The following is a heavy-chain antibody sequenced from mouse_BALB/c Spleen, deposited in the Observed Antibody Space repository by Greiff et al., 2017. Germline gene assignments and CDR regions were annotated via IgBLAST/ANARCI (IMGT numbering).Heavy chain of an antibody. V-gene: IGHV5-6-5*01. Sequence: EVQLQESGGGLVKPGGSLKLSCAASGFTFSSYAMSWVRQTPEKRLEWVASISSGGGTYYPASVKGRFTISRDNARNILYLQMSSLRSEDTAMYYCAREYGRSYQGFAYWGQGTLVTVSA. J-gene: IGHJ3*01. CDR3: AREYGRSYQGFAY. D-gene: IGHD1-1*01. CDR2: ISSGGGT. CDR1: GFTFSSYA.